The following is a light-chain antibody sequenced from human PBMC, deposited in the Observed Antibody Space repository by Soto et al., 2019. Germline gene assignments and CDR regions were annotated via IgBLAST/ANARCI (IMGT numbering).Light chain of an antibody. CDR1: SSDVGAYNC. J-gene: IGLJ1*01. Sequence: QSVLTQPASVSGSPGQSITISCTGTSSDVGAYNCVSWHQQHPGKAPKLIIYNVYDRPSGISYRFSGSKSGNTASLTISGLQGEDEADYYCSSYTSSRTYVFGTGTKLTVL. CDR3: SSYTSSRTYV. V-gene: IGLV2-14*03. CDR2: NVY.